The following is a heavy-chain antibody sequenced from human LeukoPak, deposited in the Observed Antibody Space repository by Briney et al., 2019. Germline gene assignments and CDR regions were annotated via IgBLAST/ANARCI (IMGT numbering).Heavy chain of an antibody. V-gene: IGHV3-33*06. CDR3: AKDQAGPGY. CDR2: IWYDGNHK. CDR1: GFTFTTYG. D-gene: IGHD6-13*01. Sequence: GGSLRLSCEASGFTFTTYGMHWVRQAPGKGLEWVAVIWYDGNHKYYADSVKGRFTISRDNSKNTLYLQMNNLRVEDTAVYYCAKDQAGPGYWGQGTLVTVSS. J-gene: IGHJ4*02.